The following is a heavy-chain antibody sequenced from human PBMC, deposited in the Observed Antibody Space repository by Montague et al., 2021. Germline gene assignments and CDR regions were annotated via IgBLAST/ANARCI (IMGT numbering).Heavy chain of an antibody. J-gene: IGHJ6*03. CDR1: GFTFSSYW. CDR2: IGDDGVET. CDR3: VRVPTWQTLVRGLMQTYYYYYIDV. Sequence: SLRLSCAASGFTFSSYWMSWVRQAPGKGLEWVANIGDDGVETYYVDSVKGRFTVSRDNVKSSLYLQMNSLRAEDTAVYFCVRVPTWQTLVRGLMQTYYYYYIDVWGKGTTVTVSS. V-gene: IGHV3-7*01. D-gene: IGHD3-10*01.